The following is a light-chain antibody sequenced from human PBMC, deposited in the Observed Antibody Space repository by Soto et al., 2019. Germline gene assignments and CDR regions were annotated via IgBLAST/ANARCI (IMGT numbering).Light chain of an antibody. Sequence: PGSGVEIRGQSVTIYCYGRSTNIGNNFVCWYQQPPGTSPKLLIFSNKQGQSGVPERFSGSKSGTSASLAISGLRSADEGDYSGDAWDDRLRGLGFGAGPKVTVL. V-gene: IGLV1-47*02. CDR3: DAWDDRLRGLG. CDR2: SNK. J-gene: IGLJ1*01. CDR1: STNIGNNF.